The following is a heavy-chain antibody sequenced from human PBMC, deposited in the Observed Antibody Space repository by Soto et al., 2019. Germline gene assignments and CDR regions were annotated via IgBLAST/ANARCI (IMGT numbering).Heavy chain of an antibody. CDR2: IIPIFGTA. CDR3: ARDPAYYDSSGYYWPYYFDY. J-gene: IGHJ4*02. Sequence: SVKVSCKASGGTFSSYAIGWVRQAPGQGLEWMGGIIPIFGTANYAQKFQGRVTITADESTSTAYMELSSLRSEDTAVYYCARDPAYYDSSGYYWPYYFDYWGQGTLVTVSS. CDR1: GGTFSSYA. V-gene: IGHV1-69*13. D-gene: IGHD3-22*01.